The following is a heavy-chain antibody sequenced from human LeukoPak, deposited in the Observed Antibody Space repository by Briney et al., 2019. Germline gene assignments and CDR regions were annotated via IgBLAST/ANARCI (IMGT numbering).Heavy chain of an antibody. Sequence: GSLRLSCAASGFTFNNNGMHWVRQAPGKGLEWVAFIRYDGIYKYYADSVKGRFTIFRDKSKTTLFLQMDSLRAEDTAVYYCARHPLWFGEARDDYWGQGTLVTVSS. J-gene: IGHJ4*02. CDR3: ARHPLWFGEARDDY. CDR2: IRYDGIYK. D-gene: IGHD3-10*01. V-gene: IGHV3-30*02. CDR1: GFTFNNNG.